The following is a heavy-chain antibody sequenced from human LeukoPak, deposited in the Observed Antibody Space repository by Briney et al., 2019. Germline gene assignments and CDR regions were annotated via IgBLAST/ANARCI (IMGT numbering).Heavy chain of an antibody. CDR2: INHSGST. CDR1: GGSFSGYY. J-gene: IGHJ4*02. V-gene: IGHV4-34*01. CDR3: AREKVYSGYDYVSDY. Sequence: SETLSLTCAVYGGSFSGYYWSWIRQPPGKGLEWIGEINHSGSTNYNPSLKSRVTISVDTSKNQFSLKLSSVTAADTAVYYCAREKVYSGYDYVSDYWGQGTLVTVSS. D-gene: IGHD5-12*01.